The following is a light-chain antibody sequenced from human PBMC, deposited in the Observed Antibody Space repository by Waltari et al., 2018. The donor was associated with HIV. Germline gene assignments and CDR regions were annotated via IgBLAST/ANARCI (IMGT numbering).Light chain of an antibody. CDR3: QQYNNWPRT. CDR2: GAS. Sequence: EIVMTQSPATLSTSPGERVTLSCRASQGINSNLAWYQQKPGQAPGRLIYGASTRATTIPARFSGSGFGTEFTLTISSLQAEDFAVYYCQQYNNWPRTFGQGTKVDFK. V-gene: IGKV3-15*01. CDR1: QGINSN. J-gene: IGKJ1*01.